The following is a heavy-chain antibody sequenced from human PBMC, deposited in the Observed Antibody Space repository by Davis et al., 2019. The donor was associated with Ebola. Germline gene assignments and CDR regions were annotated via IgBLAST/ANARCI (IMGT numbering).Heavy chain of an antibody. CDR1: GASVSSAG. V-gene: IGHV6-1*01. CDR3: VRGWGRSGLDV. CDR2: TFYTSEWHT. J-gene: IGHJ6*02. D-gene: IGHD1-26*01. Sequence: PSETLSLTCAISGASVSSAGWNWIRQSPSRGLEWLGRTFYTSEWHTDYAESVKSRISINPDTSKNQFSLQLNSVTPEDTAMYYCVRGWGRSGLDVWGQGTTVIVSS.